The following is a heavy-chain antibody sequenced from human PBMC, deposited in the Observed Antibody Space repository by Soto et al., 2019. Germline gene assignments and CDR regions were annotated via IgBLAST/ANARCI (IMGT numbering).Heavy chain of an antibody. CDR1: GFTFSSYV. CDR3: AKDRRGYSYGYMNWFDP. J-gene: IGHJ5*02. V-gene: IGHV3-23*01. D-gene: IGHD5-18*01. CDR2: ISGSGGST. Sequence: EVQLLESGGGLVQPGGSLRLSCAASGFTFSSYVMSWVRQAPGKGLEWVSAISGSGGSTYYADSVKGRFTISRDNSKNTLYLQMNSLRAEDTAVYYCAKDRRGYSYGYMNWFDPWGQGTLVTVSS.